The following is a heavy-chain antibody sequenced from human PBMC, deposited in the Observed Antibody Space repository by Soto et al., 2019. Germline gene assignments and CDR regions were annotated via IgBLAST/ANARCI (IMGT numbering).Heavy chain of an antibody. J-gene: IGHJ4*02. CDR3: ARDINRYAVAGTDFDY. Sequence: ASVKVSCKASGYTFTSYGISWVRQAPGQGLEWMGWISAYNGNTNYAQKLQGRVTMTTDTSTSTAYMELRSLRSDDTAVYYCARDINRYAVAGTDFDYWGQGTLVTVSS. CDR1: GYTFTSYG. D-gene: IGHD6-19*01. V-gene: IGHV1-18*01. CDR2: ISAYNGNT.